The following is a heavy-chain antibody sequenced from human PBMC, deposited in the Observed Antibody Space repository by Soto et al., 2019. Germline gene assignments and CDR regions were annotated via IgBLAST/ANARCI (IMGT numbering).Heavy chain of an antibody. CDR2: VRNTGST. CDR1: GDSISDYY. D-gene: IGHD5-12*01. V-gene: IGHV4-59*01. CDR3: ARGSYSGYERRIDY. Sequence: SETLSLTCNVSGDSISDYYWSWIRLPPGKGLEWIGYVRNTGSTNYKSSLKGRVTISLGASKNQFSLILSSVTAADTAVYYCARGSYSGYERRIDYWGQGTLVTVS. J-gene: IGHJ4*02.